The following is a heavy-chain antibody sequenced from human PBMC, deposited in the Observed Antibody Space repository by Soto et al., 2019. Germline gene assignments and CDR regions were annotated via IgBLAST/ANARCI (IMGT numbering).Heavy chain of an antibody. CDR1: GFTFSKYW. J-gene: IGHJ6*03. V-gene: IGHV3-74*01. CDR2: INSAGSVS. Sequence: EVQLVESGGGLVQPGGSLRLSCAAFGFTFSKYWMYWVRQAPGKGLVWVSRINSAGSVSSYADSVKGRLTISRHNVKNTLYLQMNSLRAEDTAVYYCARGDCVGGPCYSLAGSFYYYMDVWGKGTTVSVFS. CDR3: ARGDCVGGPCYSLAGSFYYYMDV. D-gene: IGHD2-15*01.